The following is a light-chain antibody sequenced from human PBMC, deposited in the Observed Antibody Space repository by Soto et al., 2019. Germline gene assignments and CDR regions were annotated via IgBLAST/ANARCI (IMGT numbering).Light chain of an antibody. J-gene: IGKJ2*01. Sequence: EVVMTQSPATLSVSPGERATLSCRASQSVRSDLAWFQQKPGQAPRLLIYGASTRATGIPARFSGSGSGTEFTLTISSLQSEDFALYYCQQYYDWPPFTFGQGTNLEIK. CDR3: QQYYDWPPFT. CDR1: QSVRSD. CDR2: GAS. V-gene: IGKV3-15*01.